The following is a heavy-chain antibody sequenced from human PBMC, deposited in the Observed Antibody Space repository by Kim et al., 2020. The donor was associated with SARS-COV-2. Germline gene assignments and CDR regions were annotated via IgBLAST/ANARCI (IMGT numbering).Heavy chain of an antibody. CDR3: ARELGVGARGFDY. D-gene: IGHD1-26*01. CDR1: GGSISSSNW. J-gene: IGHJ4*02. Sequence: SETLSLTCAVSGGSISSSNWWSWVRQPPGKGLEWIGEIYHSGSTNYNPSLKSRVTISVDKSKNQFSLKLSSVTAADTAVYYCARELGVGARGFDYWGQGTLVTVSS. V-gene: IGHV4-4*02. CDR2: IYHSGST.